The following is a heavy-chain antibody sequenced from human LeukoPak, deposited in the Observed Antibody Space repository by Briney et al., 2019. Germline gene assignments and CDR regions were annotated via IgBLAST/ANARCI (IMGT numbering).Heavy chain of an antibody. Sequence: GGSLRLSCAASGFTFSSYAMSWVRQAPGKGLEWVSAISGSGGSTYLADSVKGRFTISRDNSKNTLYLEMNSLRADDTAVYYCAKDRPTVYSSSWLHFLDSWGQGTLVTVSS. CDR3: AKDRPTVYSSSWLHFLDS. V-gene: IGHV3-23*01. CDR1: GFTFSSYA. J-gene: IGHJ4*02. CDR2: ISGSGGST. D-gene: IGHD6-13*01.